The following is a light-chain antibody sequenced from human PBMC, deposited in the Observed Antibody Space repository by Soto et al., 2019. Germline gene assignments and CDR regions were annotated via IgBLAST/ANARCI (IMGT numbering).Light chain of an antibody. CDR3: QQYGRSPPYT. CDR2: DVS. CDR1: QSFSDSS. V-gene: IGKV3-20*01. J-gene: IGKJ2*01. Sequence: EIVLTQSPASLSLSPGERATLSCRSSQSFSDSSLAWYQQKPGQAPRLLIYDVSNRATGIPDRFSGSGSGTDFTLTISRLEPEDFAVYYCQQYGRSPPYTFGQVPKLEIK.